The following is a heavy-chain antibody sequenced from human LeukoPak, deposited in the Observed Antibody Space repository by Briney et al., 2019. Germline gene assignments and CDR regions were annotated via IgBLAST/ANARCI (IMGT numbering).Heavy chain of an antibody. CDR1: GGSFSGYY. Sequence: SETLSLTCAVYGGSFSGYYWSWIRQPPGKGLEWIGEINHSGSTNYNPSLKSRVTISVDTSKNQFSLKLSSVTAADTAVYYCARLISSGGSCYPDYWGQGTLVTVSS. V-gene: IGHV4-34*01. CDR3: ARLISSGGSCYPDY. D-gene: IGHD2-15*01. J-gene: IGHJ4*02. CDR2: INHSGST.